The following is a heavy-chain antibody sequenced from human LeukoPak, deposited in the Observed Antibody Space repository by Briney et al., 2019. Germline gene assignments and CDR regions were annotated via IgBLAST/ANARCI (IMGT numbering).Heavy chain of an antibody. CDR1: GDSVSSNSAA. J-gene: IGHJ3*02. CDR2: AYYRSKWYN. V-gene: IGHV6-1*01. D-gene: IGHD2/OR15-2a*01. CDR3: ARFYANYIDAFDI. Sequence: SQTLSLTCATSGDSVSSNSAAWNWLRQSPSRGLEWLGRAYYRSKWYNDYAVSVKSRITITPDTSKNQFSLQLNSVTPEDTAVYYCARFYANYIDAFDIWGQGTMVTVSS.